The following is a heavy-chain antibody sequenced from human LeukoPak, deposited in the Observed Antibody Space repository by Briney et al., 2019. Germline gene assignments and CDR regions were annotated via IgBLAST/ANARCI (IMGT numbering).Heavy chain of an antibody. D-gene: IGHD2-8*01. J-gene: IGHJ5*02. CDR1: GYTFTSYY. V-gene: IGHV1-46*01. CDR3: ARSDGNWFDP. CDR2: INPSGGTT. Sequence: ASVKVSCKASGYTFTSYYMHWVRQAPGQGLEWMGIINPSGGTTTYAQKFQGRVTMTRDTSTGTVYMELSSLRSEDTPVYYCARSDGNWFDPWGQGTLVTVSS.